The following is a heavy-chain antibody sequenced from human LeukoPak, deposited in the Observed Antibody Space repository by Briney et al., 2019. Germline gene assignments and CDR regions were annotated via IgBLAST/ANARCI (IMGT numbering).Heavy chain of an antibody. V-gene: IGHV3-48*01. J-gene: IGHJ4*02. Sequence: GGSLRLSCAASGFRFSDYSMNWVRQTPGKGLEWISYIGISSGNTNYADSVKGRFTISGDKAKNSLYLLMNSLRVEDTAVYYCARDYKYAFDNWGQGTLVTVSS. CDR3: ARDYKYAFDN. CDR2: IGISSGNT. CDR1: GFRFSDYS. D-gene: IGHD5-24*01.